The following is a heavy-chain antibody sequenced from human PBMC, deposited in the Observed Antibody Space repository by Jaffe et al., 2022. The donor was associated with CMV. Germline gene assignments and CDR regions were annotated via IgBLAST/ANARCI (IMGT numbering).Heavy chain of an antibody. J-gene: IGHJ4*02. CDR1: GFTVSSNY. Sequence: EVQLVETGGGLIQPGGSLRLSCAASGFTVSSNYMSWVRQAPGKGLEWVSVIYSGGSTYYADSVKGRFTISRDNSKNTLYLQMNSLRAEDTAVYYCARDPRHSGSYWDGDWGQGTLVTVSS. CDR3: ARDPRHSGSYWDGD. V-gene: IGHV3-53*02. D-gene: IGHD1-26*01. CDR2: IYSGGST.